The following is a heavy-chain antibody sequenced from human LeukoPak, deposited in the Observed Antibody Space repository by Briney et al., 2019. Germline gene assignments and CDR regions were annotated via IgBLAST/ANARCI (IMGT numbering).Heavy chain of an antibody. CDR1: GFTFSNYR. V-gene: IGHV3-21*01. J-gene: IGHJ6*03. CDR2: ISSNSSYI. CDR3: SRDSRIQLWLGHYYIDV. D-gene: IGHD5-18*01. Sequence: GGSLRLSCAASGFTFSNYRMNWVRQAPGKGLEWVSSISSNSSYIYYPHSVKGRFTISRDNAKNSLYLQMNSLRAEDTAVYYCSRDSRIQLWLGHYYIDVWGKGTTVTVSS.